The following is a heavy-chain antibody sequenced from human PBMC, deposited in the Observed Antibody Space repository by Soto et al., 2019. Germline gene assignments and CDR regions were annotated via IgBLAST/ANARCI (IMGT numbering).Heavy chain of an antibody. V-gene: IGHV1-3*01. J-gene: IGHJ6*02. CDR1: GYTFTTYA. Sequence: QVQVVQSGAEVKKPGASVKVSCKASGYTFTTYAMHWVRQAPGQRLEWMGWINGGNGDTKYSQKFQGRVTITRDTSASTAYMDLSSLRSEDTAVYYCARASGRAIDSNTWTPARDYGRDVWGQGTTVTGSS. CDR3: ARASGRAIDSNTWTPARDYGRDV. D-gene: IGHD6-13*01. CDR2: INGGNGDT.